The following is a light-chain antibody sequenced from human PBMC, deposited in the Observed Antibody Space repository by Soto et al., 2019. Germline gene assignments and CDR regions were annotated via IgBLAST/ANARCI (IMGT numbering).Light chain of an antibody. V-gene: IGKV4-1*01. Sequence: DIVMTQXXXXXXXSLGERXTXXCKSXXXXLDRAKNKXXLAWYQQKSGQPPKLLIYWASLREPGVPDRFTGSGSGTDFTLTISSLQAEDVAVYYCQQYFTSPWTFGQGTKVEI. J-gene: IGKJ1*01. CDR3: QQYFTSPWT. CDR2: WAS. CDR1: XXXLDRAKNKXX.